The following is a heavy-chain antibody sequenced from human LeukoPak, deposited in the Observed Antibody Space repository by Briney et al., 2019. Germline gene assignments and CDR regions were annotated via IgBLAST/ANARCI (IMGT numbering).Heavy chain of an antibody. D-gene: IGHD2-2*01. CDR2: MNPNSGNT. Sequence: ASVKVSCKASGYTFTSYDINWVRQATGQGLEWMGWMNPNSGNTGYAQKFQGRVTMTRNTSISTAYMELSNLRSEDTAVYYCARRGSPYCSSTSCYFIFHYYYGMDVWGQGTTVTVSS. V-gene: IGHV1-8*01. CDR3: ARRGSPYCSSTSCYFIFHYYYGMDV. CDR1: GYTFTSYD. J-gene: IGHJ6*02.